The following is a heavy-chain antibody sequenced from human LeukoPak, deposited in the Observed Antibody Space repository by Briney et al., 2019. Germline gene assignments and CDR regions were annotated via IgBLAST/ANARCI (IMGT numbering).Heavy chain of an antibody. CDR2: ISGSGGTT. CDR3: AKLATKGYFDY. Sequence: GGSLRLSCAASGFTFSNYAMSWVRQAPGKGLEWVSAISGSGGTTYHADSVKGRFTISRDNSKNTLYLQVNSLRAEDTAVYYCAKLATKGYFDYWGQGTLVTVSS. D-gene: IGHD5-12*01. V-gene: IGHV3-23*01. J-gene: IGHJ4*02. CDR1: GFTFSNYA.